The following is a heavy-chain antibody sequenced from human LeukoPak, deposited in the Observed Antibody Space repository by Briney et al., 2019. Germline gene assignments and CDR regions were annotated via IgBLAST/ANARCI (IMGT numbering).Heavy chain of an antibody. V-gene: IGHV2-70*01. CDR1: GFSLSTSGMC. J-gene: IGHJ5*02. D-gene: IGHD2-8*01. CDR3: ARSESNGNWFDP. Sequence: SGPTLVNPTQTLTLTCTFSGFSLSTSGMCVSWIRQPPGKALEWLALIDWDDDKYYSTSLKTRLTISKDTSKNQVALTMTNMDPVDTATYYCARSESNGNWFDPWGQGTLVTVSS. CDR2: IDWDDDK.